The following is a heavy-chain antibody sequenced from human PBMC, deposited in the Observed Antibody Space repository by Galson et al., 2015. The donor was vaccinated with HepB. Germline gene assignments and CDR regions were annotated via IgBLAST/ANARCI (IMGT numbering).Heavy chain of an antibody. Sequence: SLRLSCAASGFRFSIYWMTWVRQAPGKGLEWVANIKQEGSDKYYVDSVKGRFTISRDNAKNSLYLQMNSLRAEDTARYYCARMGGFLYNSGWYDRWGQGTLVTVSS. CDR3: ARMGGFLYNSGWYDR. CDR2: IKQEGSDK. V-gene: IGHV3-7*03. J-gene: IGHJ5*02. CDR1: GFRFSIYW. D-gene: IGHD1-1*01.